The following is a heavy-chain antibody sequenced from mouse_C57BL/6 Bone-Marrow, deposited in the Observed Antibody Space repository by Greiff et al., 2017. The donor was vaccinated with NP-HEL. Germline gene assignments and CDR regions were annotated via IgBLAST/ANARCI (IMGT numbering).Heavy chain of an antibody. CDR3: VRHQIYYYAWFAY. J-gene: IGHJ3*01. CDR1: GFSFNTYA. Sequence: EVHLVESGGGLVQPKGSLTLSCAASGFSFNTYAMNWVRQAPGKGLEWVARIRSKSNNYATYYADSVKDRFTISRDDSESMLYLQMNNLKAEDTAMYYCVRHQIYYYAWFAYWGQGTLVTVSA. CDR2: IRSKSNNYAT. V-gene: IGHV10-1*01. D-gene: IGHD1-1*01.